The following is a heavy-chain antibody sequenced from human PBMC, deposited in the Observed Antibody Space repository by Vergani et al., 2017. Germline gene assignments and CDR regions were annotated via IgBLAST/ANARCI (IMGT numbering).Heavy chain of an antibody. CDR1: GGTFSSYA. J-gene: IGHJ4*02. CDR3: ARTKGGSGSYYPYYFDY. Sequence: QVQLVQSGAEVKKPGSSVKVSCKASGGTFSSYAISWVRQAPGQGLEWMGRIIPIFGTANYAQTFQGRVTITADESTSTAYMALSSLRSEDTAVYYCARTKGGSGSYYPYYFDYWGQGTLVTVSS. V-gene: IGHV1-69*18. D-gene: IGHD3-10*01. CDR2: IIPIFGTA.